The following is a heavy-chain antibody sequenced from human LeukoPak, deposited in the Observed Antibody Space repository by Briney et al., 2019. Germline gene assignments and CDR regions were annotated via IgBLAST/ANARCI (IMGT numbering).Heavy chain of an antibody. Sequence: PSETLSLTCAVYGGSLSGYYWSWIRQPPGKGLEWIGEINHSGSTNYNPSLKSRVTISVDTSKNQFSLKLSSVTAADTAVYYCARVVPKYYYYYGMDVWGQGTTVTVSS. J-gene: IGHJ6*02. V-gene: IGHV4-34*01. CDR2: INHSGST. CDR3: ARVVPKYYYYYGMDV. CDR1: GGSLSGYY.